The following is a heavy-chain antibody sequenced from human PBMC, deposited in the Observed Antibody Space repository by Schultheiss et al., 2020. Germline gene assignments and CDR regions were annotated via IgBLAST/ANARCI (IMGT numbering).Heavy chain of an antibody. CDR3: ARTVTNSHFES. Sequence: GSLRLSCTVSGGSISSSSYYWGWIRQPPGKGLEWIGYIYYSGSTNYNPSLKSRVTISVDTSKNQFSLKLGSVTAADTAVYYCARTVTNSHFESWGQGTLVTVSS. J-gene: IGHJ4*02. CDR1: GGSISSSSYY. CDR2: IYYSGST. V-gene: IGHV4-61*05. D-gene: IGHD4-17*01.